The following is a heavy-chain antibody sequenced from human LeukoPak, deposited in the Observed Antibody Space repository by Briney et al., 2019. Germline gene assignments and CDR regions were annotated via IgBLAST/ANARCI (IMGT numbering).Heavy chain of an antibody. V-gene: IGHV1-8*01. D-gene: IGHD1-1*01. Sequence: GASVKVSCKASGYTFTTYDINWVRQATGQGLEWMGWVNPNSGNTGLEQKFQGRVIMTRDTSINTAYMELSSLRSEDTAVYYCARRVELEGNFDYWGQGTLVTVSS. CDR3: ARRVELEGNFDY. J-gene: IGHJ4*02. CDR2: VNPNSGNT. CDR1: GYTFTTYD.